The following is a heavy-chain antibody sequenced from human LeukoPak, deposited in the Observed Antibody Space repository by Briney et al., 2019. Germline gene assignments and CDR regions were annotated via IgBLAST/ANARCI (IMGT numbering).Heavy chain of an antibody. J-gene: IGHJ6*03. V-gene: IGHV3-23*01. CDR1: GFTFSSYA. CDR3: AKGRAIFGVADYYYMDV. CDR2: ISGSGGST. D-gene: IGHD3-3*01. Sequence: GGSLRLSCAASGFTFSSYAMNWVRQAPGKGLEWVSAISGSGGSTYYADSVKGRFPIFRDNSKNTLYLQMNSLRAEDTAVYYCAKGRAIFGVADYYYMDVWGKGTTVTVSS.